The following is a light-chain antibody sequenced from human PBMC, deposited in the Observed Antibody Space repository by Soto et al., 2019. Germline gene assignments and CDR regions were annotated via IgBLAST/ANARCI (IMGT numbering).Light chain of an antibody. J-gene: IGLJ2*01. V-gene: IGLV1-47*01. Sequence: QSVLTQPPSASGTPGQRVTISCSGSSSNIGRFPGTAPKLLIYRNNQRPSGVPDRFSGSKSGTSPSLAISGLRSEDETDSYCAAWDDNLSGPVVFGGGTKLTVL. CDR3: AAWDDNLSGPVV. CDR1: SSNIG. CDR2: RNN.